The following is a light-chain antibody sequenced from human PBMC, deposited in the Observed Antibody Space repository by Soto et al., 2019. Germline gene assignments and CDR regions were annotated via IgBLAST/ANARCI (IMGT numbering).Light chain of an antibody. J-gene: IGKJ1*01. CDR3: QQYGNSPQT. V-gene: IGKV3-20*01. CDR1: QTVTSSF. CDR2: GAS. Sequence: EIVLTQSPGTLSLSPGERATLSCRASQTVTSSFLAWYQRKPVQAPRLLIYGASNRATGIPDRFSGSGSGTDFTLTITRLEPEDFAVYYCQQYGNSPQTFGQGTKVDIK.